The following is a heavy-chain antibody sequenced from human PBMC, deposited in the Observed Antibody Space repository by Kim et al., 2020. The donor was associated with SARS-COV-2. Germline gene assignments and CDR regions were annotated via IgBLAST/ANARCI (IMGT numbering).Heavy chain of an antibody. V-gene: IGHV3-21*01. CDR3: AKIGGVRELYYYYGMDV. J-gene: IGHJ6*02. D-gene: IGHD3-10*01. Sequence: VKGRFTISKDNAKNSLYLQMNSLRAEDTAVYYCAKIGGVRELYYYYGMDVWGQGTTVTVSS.